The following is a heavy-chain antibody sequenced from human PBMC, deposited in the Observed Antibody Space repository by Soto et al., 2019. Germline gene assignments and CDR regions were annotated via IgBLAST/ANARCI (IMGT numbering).Heavy chain of an antibody. CDR3: ARDQTSNYYGRQGYFDY. CDR1: GGSISSYY. Sequence: SETLSLTCTVSGGSISSYYWSWIRQPPGKGLEWIGYIYYSGSTNYNPSLKSRVTISVDTSKNQFSLKLSSVTAADTAVYYCARDQTSNYYGRQGYFDYWGQGTLVTVSS. D-gene: IGHD3-10*02. V-gene: IGHV4-59*01. J-gene: IGHJ4*02. CDR2: IYYSGST.